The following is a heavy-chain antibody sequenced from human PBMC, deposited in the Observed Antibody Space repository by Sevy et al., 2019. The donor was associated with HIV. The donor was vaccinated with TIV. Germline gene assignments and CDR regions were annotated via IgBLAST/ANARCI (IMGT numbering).Heavy chain of an antibody. CDR1: GFTFSNFG. D-gene: IGHD6-13*01. V-gene: IGHV3-30*02. CDR3: AKDLAGPGRRYFDY. Sequence: GGSLRLSCTASGFTFSNFGMHWVRQVPGKGLEWVTFIRYDGSEKYYEASVKGRFTISRDDSKNMLYLQMDSLRAEDTAIYYCAKDLAGPGRRYFDYWGQGTLVTVSS. J-gene: IGHJ4*02. CDR2: IRYDGSEK.